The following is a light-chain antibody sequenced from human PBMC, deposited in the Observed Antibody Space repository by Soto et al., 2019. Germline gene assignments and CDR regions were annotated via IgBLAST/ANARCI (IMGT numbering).Light chain of an antibody. Sequence: DIQMTQSPSTLSASVGDRVTFTCRASQNIDNWLAWYQQKSGKAPKILIYKASNLESGVPSRFSGSGSGTEFTLTSSGLQPDDSATYYCQHLRTFGQGTKVEIK. V-gene: IGKV1-5*03. CDR1: QNIDNW. CDR2: KAS. CDR3: QHLRT. J-gene: IGKJ1*01.